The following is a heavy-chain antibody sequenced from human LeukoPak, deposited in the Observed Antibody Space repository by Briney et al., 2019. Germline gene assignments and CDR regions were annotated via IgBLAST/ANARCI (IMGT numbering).Heavy chain of an antibody. V-gene: IGHV4-59*01. CDR3: ARVQQWLVIDY. CDR1: GGSISSYY. CDR2: IYYSGST. D-gene: IGHD6-19*01. Sequence: SETLSLTCTVSGGSISSYYWSWTRQPPGKGLEWIGYIYYSGSTNYNPSLKSRVTISVDTSKNQFSLKLSSVTAADTAVHYCARVQQWLVIDYWGQGTLVTVSS. J-gene: IGHJ4*02.